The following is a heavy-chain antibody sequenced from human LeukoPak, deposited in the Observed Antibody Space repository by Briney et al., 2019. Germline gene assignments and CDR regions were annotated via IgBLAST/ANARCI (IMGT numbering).Heavy chain of an antibody. CDR1: GLTFSNYA. V-gene: IGHV3-23*01. CDR2: ISGSGGTT. CDR3: AESHRSSSWYLFDY. Sequence: GGSLRLSCAASGLTFSNYAMSWVRQAPGKGLEWVSAISGSGGTTYSADSVKGRFTISRDNSKNTLYLQMNSLRAEDTAVYYCAESHRSSSWYLFDYWGQGTLVTVSS. J-gene: IGHJ4*02. D-gene: IGHD6-13*01.